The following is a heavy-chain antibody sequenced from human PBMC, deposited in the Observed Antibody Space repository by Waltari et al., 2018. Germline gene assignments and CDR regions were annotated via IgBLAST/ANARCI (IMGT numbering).Heavy chain of an antibody. J-gene: IGHJ6*02. CDR1: GGSISSYY. CDR3: AREYSSSWFYYYYGMDV. D-gene: IGHD6-13*01. CDR2: IYTSGST. V-gene: IGHV4-4*07. Sequence: QVQLQESGPGLVKPSETLSLTCTVSGGSISSYYWSWIRQPAGKGLEWIGRIYTSGSTNYNPSLKSRVTMSVDTSKNQVSLKLSSVTAADTAVYYCAREYSSSWFYYYYGMDVWGQGTTVTVSS.